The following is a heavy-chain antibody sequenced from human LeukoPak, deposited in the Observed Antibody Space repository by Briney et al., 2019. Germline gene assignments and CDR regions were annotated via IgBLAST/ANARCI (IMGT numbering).Heavy chain of an antibody. J-gene: IGHJ4*02. CDR3: ARDSSSSGFDY. CDR2: ISSSGSTI. Sequence: GGSLRLSCAASGFTFSDNYMSWIRQAPGKGLEWVPYISSSGSTIYYADSVKGRFTISRDNGKNSLYLQMNSLRAEDTAVYYCARDSSSSGFDYWGQGTLVTVSS. D-gene: IGHD6-6*01. V-gene: IGHV3-11*01. CDR1: GFTFSDNY.